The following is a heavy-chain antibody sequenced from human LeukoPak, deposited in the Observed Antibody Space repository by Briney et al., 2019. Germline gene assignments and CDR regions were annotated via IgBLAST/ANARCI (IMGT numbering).Heavy chain of an antibody. CDR1: GGSIISSSYF. D-gene: IGHD3-22*01. CDR2: FYYSGST. CDR3: ARHRGYYDSPNWFDP. V-gene: IGHV4-39*01. J-gene: IGHJ5*02. Sequence: SETLSLTCTVSGGSIISSSYFWGWFRQPPGKGLEWIGSFYYSGSTNYNPSLKSRVTISVDTSKNQFSLNVSSVTAADTAVYYCARHRGYYDSPNWFDPWGQGTLVTVSS.